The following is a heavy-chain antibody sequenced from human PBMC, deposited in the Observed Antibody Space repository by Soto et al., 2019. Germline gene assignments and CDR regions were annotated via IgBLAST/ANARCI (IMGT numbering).Heavy chain of an antibody. CDR2: IYWDDDK. V-gene: IGHV2-5*02. CDR3: AHRVLRTVFGLVTPTAIYFDF. CDR1: GFSLTTSGVG. Sequence: QITLNESGPTQVKPRQTLTLTCTFSGFSLTTSGVGVGWIRQSPGKAPEWLALIYWDDDKRYSPSLKSRLTITKETSKNQVVLTMADLAPADTATYYCAHRVLRTVFGLVTPTAIYFDFWGQGTPVAVSS. J-gene: IGHJ4*02. D-gene: IGHD3-3*01.